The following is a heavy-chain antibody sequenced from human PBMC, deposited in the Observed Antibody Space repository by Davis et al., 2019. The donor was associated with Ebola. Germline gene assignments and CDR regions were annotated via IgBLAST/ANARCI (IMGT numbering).Heavy chain of an antibody. CDR1: GLTFSSYA. CDR3: ATGGLTVTTGFDD. D-gene: IGHD4-17*01. J-gene: IGHJ4*02. CDR2: ISVGGGVT. V-gene: IGHV3-23*01. Sequence: GGSLRLSCAASGLTFSSYAMSWVRQAPGKGLEWVSGISVGGGVTYYPESLKGRFTISRDDSKNMLYLQTDSLRAEDTAVYYCATGGLTVTTGFDDWGQGTLVTVSS.